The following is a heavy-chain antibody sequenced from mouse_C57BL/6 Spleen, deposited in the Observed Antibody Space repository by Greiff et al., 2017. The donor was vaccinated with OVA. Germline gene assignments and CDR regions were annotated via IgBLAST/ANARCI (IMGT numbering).Heavy chain of an antibody. CDR2: IDPNSGGT. CDR3: ARHGSSWDWYFDV. J-gene: IGHJ1*03. CDR1: GYTFSSYW. V-gene: IGHV1-72*01. Sequence: VQLQQPGAELVKPGASVKLSCKASGYTFSSYWMHWVKQRPGRGLEWIGRIDPNSGGTKYNEKFKSKATLTVDKPSSTAYMQLSNLTSVDSAVYDGARHGSSWDWYFDVWGTGTTVTVSS. D-gene: IGHD1-1*01.